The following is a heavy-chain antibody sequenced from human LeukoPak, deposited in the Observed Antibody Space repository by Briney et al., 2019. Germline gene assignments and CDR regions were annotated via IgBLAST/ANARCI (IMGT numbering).Heavy chain of an antibody. Sequence: SETLSLICAVYGGSFSDYYWIWIRQSPGKGLEWIGQINHSGSANYNPSLKSRITISVDSSRNQFSLELTSVTAADTAVYYCARQGASYGDYVWGYYYMDVWGRGTTVIVSS. V-gene: IGHV4-34*01. CDR2: INHSGSA. CDR1: GGSFSDYY. J-gene: IGHJ6*03. D-gene: IGHD4-17*01. CDR3: ARQGASYGDYVWGYYYMDV.